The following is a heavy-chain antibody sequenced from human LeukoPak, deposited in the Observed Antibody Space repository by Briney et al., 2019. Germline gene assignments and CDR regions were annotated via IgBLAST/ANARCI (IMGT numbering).Heavy chain of an antibody. Sequence: ASVKVSCKASGYTFTGYYMHWVRQAPGQGLEWMGWINPNSGGTNYAQKFQGRVTMTRDTSISTAYMELSRLRSDDTAVYYCARGAVTMVRGVIMVWFDPWGREPWSPSPQ. D-gene: IGHD3-10*01. J-gene: IGHJ5*02. V-gene: IGHV1-2*02. CDR2: INPNSGGT. CDR3: ARGAVTMVRGVIMVWFDP. CDR1: GYTFTGYY.